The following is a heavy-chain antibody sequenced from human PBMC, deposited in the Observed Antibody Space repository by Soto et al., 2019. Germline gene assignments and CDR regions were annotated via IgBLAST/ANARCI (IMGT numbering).Heavy chain of an antibody. Sequence: QVQLVQSGAEVKKPGSSVKVSCKASGGTFSSYAISWVRQAPGQGLEWMGGIIPIFGTANYAQKFQGRVTITADESTSTAYMELNSLRSEDTAVYYCARDRAPGGSGSFPWSHYGMDVWGQGTTVTVSS. CDR2: IIPIFGTA. CDR1: GGTFSSYA. CDR3: ARDRAPGGSGSFPWSHYGMDV. D-gene: IGHD3-10*01. J-gene: IGHJ6*02. V-gene: IGHV1-69*01.